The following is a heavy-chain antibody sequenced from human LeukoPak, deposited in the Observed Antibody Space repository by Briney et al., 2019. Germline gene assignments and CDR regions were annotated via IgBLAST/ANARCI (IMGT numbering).Heavy chain of an antibody. Sequence: ASVKVSCKASGGTFSSYAISWVRQAPGQGLEWMGWMNPNSGNTGYAQKFQGRVTMTRNTSISTAYMELSSLRSEDTAVYYCASAGAYSSSWLDYWGQGTLVTVSS. CDR2: MNPNSGNT. V-gene: IGHV1-8*02. CDR3: ASAGAYSSSWLDY. CDR1: GGTFSSYA. J-gene: IGHJ4*02. D-gene: IGHD6-13*01.